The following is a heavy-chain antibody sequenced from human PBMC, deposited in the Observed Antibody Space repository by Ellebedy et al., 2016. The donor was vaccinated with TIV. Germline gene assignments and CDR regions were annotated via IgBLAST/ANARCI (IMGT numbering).Heavy chain of an antibody. CDR3: AREKSGHKWNDGFDS. Sequence: GESLKISCAASGFSVADSNMTWVRQAPGKGLEWVSSISSSGNYRYHGDSVKGRFTISRDNAKNSLYLQMNSLRAEDTAVYYCAREKSGHKWNDGFDSWGQGTLVTVSS. D-gene: IGHD1-1*01. V-gene: IGHV3-21*01. J-gene: IGHJ4*02. CDR2: ISSSGNYR. CDR1: GFSVADSN.